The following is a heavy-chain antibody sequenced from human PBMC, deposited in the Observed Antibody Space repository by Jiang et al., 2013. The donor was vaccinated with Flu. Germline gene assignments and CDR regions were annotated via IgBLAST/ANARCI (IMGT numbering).Heavy chain of an antibody. V-gene: IGHV1-46*01. D-gene: IGHD6-19*01. CDR3: ARVIAVAGSPDY. Sequence: EWMGIINPSGGSTSYAQKFQGRVTMTRDTSTSTVYMELSSLRSEDTAVYYCARVIAVAGSPDYWGQGTLVTVSS. CDR2: INPSGGST. J-gene: IGHJ4*02.